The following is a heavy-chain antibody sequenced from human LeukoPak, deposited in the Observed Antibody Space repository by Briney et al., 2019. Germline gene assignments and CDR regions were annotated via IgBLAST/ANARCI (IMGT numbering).Heavy chain of an antibody. CDR1: GFTVSSHY. V-gene: IGHV3-53*01. Sequence: GGSLRLSCAASGFTVSSHYMSWVRQAPGKGLEWVSVTDSGGSTSYADSVKGRFTISRDTSKNTLYLQMNGLRAEDTVVYYCARLGDYSNKDWGQGTLVTVSS. D-gene: IGHD4-11*01. CDR2: TDSGGST. CDR3: ARLGDYSNKD. J-gene: IGHJ4*02.